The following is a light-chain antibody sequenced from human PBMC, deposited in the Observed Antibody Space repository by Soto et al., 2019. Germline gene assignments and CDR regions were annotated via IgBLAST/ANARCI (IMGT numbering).Light chain of an antibody. CDR2: EVS. CDR1: QSLLRSNGETY. J-gene: IGKJ4*01. Sequence: DLVMTQTPLSLSVTLGQPASISCKSSQSLLRSNGETYLYWYLQKPGQPLQPLIYEVSNRFSGVPDRFSGSGSGTDFTLKISRVEAEDVGVYHCMQSMQLPLTFGGGTKVEIK. V-gene: IGKV2D-29*01. CDR3: MQSMQLPLT.